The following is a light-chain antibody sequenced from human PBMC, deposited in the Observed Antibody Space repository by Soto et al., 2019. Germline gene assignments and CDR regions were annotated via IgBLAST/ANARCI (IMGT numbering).Light chain of an antibody. J-gene: IGLJ1*01. CDR2: DNY. CDR3: AAWDDSMNGYV. CDR1: SSNIGSNS. V-gene: IGLV1-44*01. Sequence: LTQPPSASGTPGQWVAISCSGSSSNIGSNSLSWYQQFPGTAPKLLIYDNYQRPSGVSDRFSGSQSGTSGYLAISGLQSGDEADYYCAAWDDSMNGYVFGTGTKVTV.